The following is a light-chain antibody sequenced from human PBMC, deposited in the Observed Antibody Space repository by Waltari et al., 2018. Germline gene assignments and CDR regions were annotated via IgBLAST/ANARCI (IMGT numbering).Light chain of an antibody. V-gene: IGLV4-69*01. J-gene: IGLJ2*01. CDR2: LNSDGSH. Sequence: QLVLTQSPSASASLGASVKLTCPLSSGHNNYAIAWHQQQPEKGPRYLMKLNSDGSHTKGDGIPDRFSGSSSGAERYLTISSLQSEDEADYYCQTWATGIQVFGGGTKLTVL. CDR3: QTWATGIQV. CDR1: SGHNNYA.